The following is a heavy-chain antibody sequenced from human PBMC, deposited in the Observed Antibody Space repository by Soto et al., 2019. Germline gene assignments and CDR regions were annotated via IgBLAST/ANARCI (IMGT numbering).Heavy chain of an antibody. CDR3: ARVSRDPDWFAP. V-gene: IGHV4-4*02. CDR2: IYHSGGT. Sequence: SETLSLTCAVSGGSIISGNWWSCVRQPPGKGLEWIGEIYHSGGTNYNPSLKSRVTISVDKSKNQFSLKLTSVTAADTAVYYCARVSRDPDWFAPWGQGTLVTVSS. CDR1: GGSIISGNW. J-gene: IGHJ5*02.